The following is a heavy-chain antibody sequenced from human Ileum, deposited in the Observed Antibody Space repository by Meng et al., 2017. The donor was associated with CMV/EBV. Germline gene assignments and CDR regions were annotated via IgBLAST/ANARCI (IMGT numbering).Heavy chain of an antibody. Sequence: QMQLQESGPVLVRPSGTLSLTCVVSGGSLIDTNWWNWVRQPPGGGLEWIGEIFHSGASNYNPSLKSRATISIDNSKNQFSLRLTSVTVADTAVYFCADPPAGLWGQGVLVTVSS. J-gene: IGHJ4*02. CDR3: ADPPAGL. CDR1: GGSLIDTNW. V-gene: IGHV4-4*02. D-gene: IGHD3-16*01. CDR2: IFHSGAS.